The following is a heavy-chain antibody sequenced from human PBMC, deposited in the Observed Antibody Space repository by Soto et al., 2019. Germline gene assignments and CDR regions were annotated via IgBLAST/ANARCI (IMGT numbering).Heavy chain of an antibody. CDR3: ARLTDIVVVVAARLATAFDI. Sequence: SETLSLTCTVSGGSISSSSYYWGWIRQPPGKGLEWIGSIYYSGSTYYNPSLKSRVTISVDTSKSQFSLKLSSVTAADTAVYYCARLTDIVVVVAARLATAFDICGQGTMVTVSS. D-gene: IGHD2-15*01. CDR1: GGSISSSSYY. CDR2: IYYSGST. V-gene: IGHV4-39*01. J-gene: IGHJ3*02.